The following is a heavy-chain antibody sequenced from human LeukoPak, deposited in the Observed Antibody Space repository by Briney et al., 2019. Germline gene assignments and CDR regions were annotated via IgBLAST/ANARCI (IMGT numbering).Heavy chain of an antibody. CDR1: GGTFSSYA. Sequence: GASVKVSCKASGGTFSSYAISWVRQAPGQGLEWMGGIIPIFGTANYAQKFQGRVTITTDESTSTAYMELSSLRSEDTAVYYCASQTYYYGSGDAFDIWGQGTMVTVSS. CDR2: IIPIFGTA. D-gene: IGHD3-10*01. CDR3: ASQTYYYGSGDAFDI. V-gene: IGHV1-69*05. J-gene: IGHJ3*02.